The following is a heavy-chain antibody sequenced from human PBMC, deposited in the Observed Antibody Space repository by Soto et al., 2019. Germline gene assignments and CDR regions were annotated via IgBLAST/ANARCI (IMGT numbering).Heavy chain of an antibody. CDR2: IYYSGST. Sequence: SETLSLTCSVSGGSISSGPYSWGWIRQPPGKGLEWIGYIYYSGSTYYSPSLKSRVTISVDTSKNQFSLKLSSVTAADTAVYYCARSRTTVTPSGFQHWGQGTLVTVSS. CDR1: GGSISSGPYS. D-gene: IGHD4-17*01. V-gene: IGHV4-61*01. CDR3: ARSRTTVTPSGFQH. J-gene: IGHJ1*01.